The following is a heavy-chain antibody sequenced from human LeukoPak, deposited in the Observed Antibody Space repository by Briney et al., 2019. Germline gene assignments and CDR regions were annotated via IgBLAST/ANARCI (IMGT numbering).Heavy chain of an antibody. D-gene: IGHD5-18*01. Sequence: GGSLRLSCAASGFTFSSYGMYWVRQAPGKGLEWVAVISYDGSNKYYVDSVKGRFTISRDNSKNTLYLQMNSLRAEDTAVYYCAKSGRRGYSYGYRFKYYFESWGQGTLVTVSS. CDR1: GFTFSSYG. CDR3: AKSGRRGYSYGYRFKYYFES. CDR2: ISYDGSNK. V-gene: IGHV3-30*18. J-gene: IGHJ4*02.